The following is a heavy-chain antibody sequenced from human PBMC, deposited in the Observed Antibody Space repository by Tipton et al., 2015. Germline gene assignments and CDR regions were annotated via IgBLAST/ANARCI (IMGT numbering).Heavy chain of an antibody. D-gene: IGHD4-17*01. V-gene: IGHV4-38-2*01. CDR2: ISHSGST. Sequence: TLSLTCAVSAYSISTDYYWGWIRQPPGKGLEWIGTISHSGSTYYNPSLKSRVTISADTSKNQFSLKLSSVTAADTAVYYCARSRYTVTPDSWGQGTLVTVSS. J-gene: IGHJ4*02. CDR3: ARSRYTVTPDS. CDR1: AYSISTDYY.